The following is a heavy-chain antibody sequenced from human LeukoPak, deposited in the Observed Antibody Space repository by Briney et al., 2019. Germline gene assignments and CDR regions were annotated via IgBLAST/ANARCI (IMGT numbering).Heavy chain of an antibody. J-gene: IGHJ6*03. CDR3: AGLADCSSTSCSPYYYYYYYMDV. CDR2: IYYSGST. D-gene: IGHD2-2*01. CDR1: GGSISSYY. Sequence: SETLSLTCTVSGGSISSYYWSWIQQPPGKGLEWIGYIYYSGSTNYNPSLKSRVTISVDTSKNQFSLKLSSVTAADTAVYYCAGLADCSSTSCSPYYYYYYYMDVWGKGTTVTVSS. V-gene: IGHV4-59*08.